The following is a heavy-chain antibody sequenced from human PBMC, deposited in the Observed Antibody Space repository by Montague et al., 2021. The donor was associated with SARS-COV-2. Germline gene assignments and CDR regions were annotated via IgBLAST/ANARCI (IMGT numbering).Heavy chain of an antibody. J-gene: IGHJ2*01. CDR1: GGSINNYY. V-gene: IGHV4-59*13. D-gene: IGHD2-21*01. CDR2: MYYSGSVNT. Sequence: SETLSLTCSVSGGSINNYYWCWVRQSPGKGLEWIGYMYYSGSVNTSYNPSLKSRVSISVDTSENQFSLKLTSVTAADTAVYYCARRGGGGVFARFMYLYFDVWGRGSLVTVSS. CDR3: ARRGGGGVFARFMYLYFDV.